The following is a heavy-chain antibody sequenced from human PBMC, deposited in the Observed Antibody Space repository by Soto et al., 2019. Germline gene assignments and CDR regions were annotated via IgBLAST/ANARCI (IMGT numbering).Heavy chain of an antibody. CDR3: ARALAGSYDY. J-gene: IGHJ4*02. D-gene: IGHD3-10*01. CDR2: TYYRSKWST. Sequence: PSQTLSLTCAISGDSVSSKSATWNWIRQAPSRGLEWLGRTYYRSKWSTDYAVSLRGRITVSPESSKSQFSLRLTSLTPEDTAVYYCARALAGSYDYWGQGTLVTVSS. V-gene: IGHV6-1*01. CDR1: GDSVSSKSAT.